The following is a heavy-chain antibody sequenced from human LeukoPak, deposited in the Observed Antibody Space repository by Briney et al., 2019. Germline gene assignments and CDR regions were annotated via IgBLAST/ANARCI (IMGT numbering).Heavy chain of an antibody. D-gene: IGHD3-10*01. V-gene: IGHV3-74*01. CDR2: IDPNGRYT. Sequence: GGSLRLSCAASGFTFSNHYMHWVRQAPGKGLVSVSRIDPNGRYTSYADSVKGRFTISRDNAKNSLYLQMNSLRAEDTAVYYCAAGGNYGSGSYFSWGQGTLVTVSS. J-gene: IGHJ5*02. CDR1: GFTFSNHY. CDR3: AAGGNYGSGSYFS.